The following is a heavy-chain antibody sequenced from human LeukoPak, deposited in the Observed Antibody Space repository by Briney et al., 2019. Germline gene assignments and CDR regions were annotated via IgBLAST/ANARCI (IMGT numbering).Heavy chain of an antibody. CDR3: ATSHDSSGND. Sequence: GGSLRLSCAASGFTFSSYSMNWVRQAPGKGLEWVANIKGDGSSKYYMDSVKGRFTISRDNAKSSLYLQMNTLRAEDTAVYYCATSHDSSGNDWGQGTLVTVSS. CDR2: IKGDGSSK. D-gene: IGHD3-22*01. CDR1: GFTFSSYS. V-gene: IGHV3-7*03. J-gene: IGHJ4*02.